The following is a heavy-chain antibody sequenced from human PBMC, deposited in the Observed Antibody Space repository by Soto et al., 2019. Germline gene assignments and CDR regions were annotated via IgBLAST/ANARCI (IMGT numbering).Heavy chain of an antibody. CDR1: GGTFSSYA. J-gene: IGHJ6*02. D-gene: IGHD5-18*01. V-gene: IGHV1-69*01. CDR3: ARWDTALFDYYGMDV. Sequence: QVQLGQSGAEVKKPGSSVKVSCKASGGTFSSYAISCVRQAPGQGLEWMGGIIPIFGTANYAQKFQGRVTSTADEPTSTAYMELSSLRSEDTAVYYCARWDTALFDYYGMDVWGQGTTVTVSS. CDR2: IIPIFGTA.